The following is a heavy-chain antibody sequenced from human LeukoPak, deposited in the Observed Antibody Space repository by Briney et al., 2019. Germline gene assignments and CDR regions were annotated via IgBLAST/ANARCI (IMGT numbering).Heavy chain of an antibody. CDR3: AKGVQLWWYFDY. CDR2: IGGSGGST. D-gene: IGHD5-18*01. J-gene: IGHJ4*02. Sequence: GGSLRLSCAASGFTFSSYAMSWVRQAPGKGLELVSGIGGSGGSTYYADSVEGRFTISRDDSKNTLYLQMNSLRAEDTAVHYCAKGVQLWWYFDYWGQGTLVTVSS. CDR1: GFTFSSYA. V-gene: IGHV3-23*01.